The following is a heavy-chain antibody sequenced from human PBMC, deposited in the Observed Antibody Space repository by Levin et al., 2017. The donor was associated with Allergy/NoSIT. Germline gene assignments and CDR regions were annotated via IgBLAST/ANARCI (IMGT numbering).Heavy chain of an antibody. J-gene: IGHJ6*02. V-gene: IGHV1-69*04. CDR3: ARDRCSGGSCYYYYGVDV. CDR1: GGTFSSYT. CDR2: IIPILGIA. Sequence: SVKVSCKASGGTFSSYTISWVRQAPGQGLEWMGRIIPILGIANYAQKFQGRVTITADKSTSTAYMELSSLRSEDTAVYYCARDRCSGGSCYYYYGVDVWGQGTTVTVSS. D-gene: IGHD2-15*01.